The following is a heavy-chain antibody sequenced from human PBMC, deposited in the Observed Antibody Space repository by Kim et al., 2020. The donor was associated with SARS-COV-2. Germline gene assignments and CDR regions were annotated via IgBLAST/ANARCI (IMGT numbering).Heavy chain of an antibody. D-gene: IGHD3-10*01. CDR2: ISSNGGNT. Sequence: GGSLRLSCSASGFTFSIYTMHWVRQAPGKGLEYVSAISSNGGNTYYADSVKGRFTISRDNSKNTLYLQMSSLRAEDTAVYYCVKDIYYGSGSYVGGTWFDPWGPGALVTLSP. CDR1: GFTFSIYT. CDR3: VKDIYYGSGSYVGGTWFDP. J-gene: IGHJ5*02. V-gene: IGHV3-64D*06.